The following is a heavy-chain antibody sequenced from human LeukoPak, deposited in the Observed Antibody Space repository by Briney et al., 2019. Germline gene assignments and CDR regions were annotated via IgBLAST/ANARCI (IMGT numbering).Heavy chain of an antibody. CDR1: GFTFSSYA. V-gene: IGHV3-30-3*01. D-gene: IGHD3-3*01. Sequence: GGSLRLSCAAPGFTFSSYAMHWVRQAPGKGLEWVAVISYDGSNKYYADSVKGRFTISRDNSKNTLYLQMNSLRAEDTAVYYCASGVVIDFYYYGMDVWGQGTTVTVSS. CDR3: ASGVVIDFYYYGMDV. J-gene: IGHJ6*02. CDR2: ISYDGSNK.